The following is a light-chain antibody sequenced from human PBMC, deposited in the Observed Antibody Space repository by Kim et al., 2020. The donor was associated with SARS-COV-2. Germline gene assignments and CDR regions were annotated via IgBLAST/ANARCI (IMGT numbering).Light chain of an antibody. CDR2: DAS. Sequence: PGERATLSCRASQNISNNLAWYQQKLGQAPRLLIHDASTRATGIPARFSGSGSGTEFTLSISSLQSEDFAVYYCQQYNNWPPWTFGQGTKVDIK. CDR3: QQYNNWPPWT. CDR1: QNISNN. J-gene: IGKJ1*01. V-gene: IGKV3-15*01.